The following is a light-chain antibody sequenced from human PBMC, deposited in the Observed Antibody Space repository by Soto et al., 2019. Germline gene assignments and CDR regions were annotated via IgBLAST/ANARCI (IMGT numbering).Light chain of an antibody. Sequence: EIVMTQSPATLSVSPGERATLSCRASQSVSSNLAWYQQKPGQAPRLLIYGASTRATGIPARFSGSGSGTEFTLTSTGLQSEEFAVYYCQPYNNWPRTFGQGTKVEIK. J-gene: IGKJ1*01. V-gene: IGKV3-15*01. CDR2: GAS. CDR3: QPYNNWPRT. CDR1: QSVSSN.